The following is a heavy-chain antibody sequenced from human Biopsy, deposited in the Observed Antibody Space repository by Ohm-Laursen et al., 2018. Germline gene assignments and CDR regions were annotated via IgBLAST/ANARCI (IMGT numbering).Heavy chain of an antibody. J-gene: IGHJ4*02. CDR1: GVSISDYY. D-gene: IGHD3/OR15-3a*01. Sequence: GTLSLTCRVSGVSISDYYWSWIRQPPGRGLEWVGSIYHSGSTNYNPSLKSRVTISADTSKSQLSLHLTSVTAADTAVYYCASRGLVMASDYYFDDWGQGTLVTVSS. V-gene: IGHV4-4*09. CDR3: ASRGLVMASDYYFDD. CDR2: IYHSGST.